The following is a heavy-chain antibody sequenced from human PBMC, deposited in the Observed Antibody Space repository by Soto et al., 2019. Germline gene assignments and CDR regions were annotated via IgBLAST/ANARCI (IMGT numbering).Heavy chain of an antibody. CDR2: INPSGDTT. J-gene: IGHJ4*02. Sequence: QVSLVQSGAEVKKPGASVKVSCKASGYTFTSYYLHWVRQAPGQGLEWMGIINPSGDTTTYAQNYQGRVAMTRDKSTSTVYMELSSLRSEDTAVYYCARRDCFSSSCYFKYWGQGTLVTVSS. D-gene: IGHD2-2*01. CDR1: GYTFTSYY. CDR3: ARRDCFSSSCYFKY. V-gene: IGHV1-46*01.